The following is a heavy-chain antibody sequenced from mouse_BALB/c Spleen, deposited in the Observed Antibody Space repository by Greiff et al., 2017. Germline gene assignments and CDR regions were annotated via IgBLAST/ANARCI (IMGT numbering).Heavy chain of an antibody. D-gene: IGHD2-1*01. Sequence: EVQRVESGGGLVKPGGSLKLSCAASGFTFSSYAMSWVRQSPEKRLEWVAEISSGGSYTYYPDTVTGRFTISRDNAKNTLYLEMSSLRSEDTAMYYCARDLDYGNYYAMDYWGQGTSVTVSS. CDR3: ARDLDYGNYYAMDY. J-gene: IGHJ4*01. V-gene: IGHV5-9-4*01. CDR2: ISSGGSYT. CDR1: GFTFSSYA.